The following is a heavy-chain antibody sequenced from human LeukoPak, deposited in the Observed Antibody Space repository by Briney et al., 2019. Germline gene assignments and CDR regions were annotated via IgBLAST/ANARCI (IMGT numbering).Heavy chain of an antibody. J-gene: IGHJ4*02. CDR3: AKSFGYSRSWFDY. D-gene: IGHD6-13*01. CDR2: ISCSVGGT. CDR1: GITFSSYA. V-gene: IGHV3-23*01. Sequence: GGSLRLSCAASGITFSSYAMSWVRQAPGKGLEWVSGISCSVGGTYYEDSVKGRFTISRDNSKNTLYLQMNSLRAEDTAVYYCAKSFGYSRSWFDYWGQGTLVTVSS.